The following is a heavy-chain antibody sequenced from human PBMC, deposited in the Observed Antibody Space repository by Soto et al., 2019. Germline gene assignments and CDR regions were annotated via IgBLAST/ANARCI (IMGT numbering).Heavy chain of an antibody. CDR3: ARYSSSSYYSMDV. J-gene: IGHJ6*03. D-gene: IGHD6-6*01. V-gene: IGHV4-59*01. Sequence: SETLSLTCTVSGGSISSYYWSWIRQPPGKGLEWIGYIYYSGSTNYNPSLKSRVTISVDTSKNQFSLKLSSVTAADTAVYYCARYSSSSYYSMDVWGKGTTVTVSS. CDR1: GGSISSYY. CDR2: IYYSGST.